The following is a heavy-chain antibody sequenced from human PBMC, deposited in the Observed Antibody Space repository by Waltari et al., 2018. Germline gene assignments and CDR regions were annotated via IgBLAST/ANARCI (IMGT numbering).Heavy chain of an antibody. CDR3: ASSYYDFWSGPMGWFDP. CDR1: GGTFSSYA. CDR2: IIPIFGTA. Sequence: QVQLVQSGAEVKKPGSSVKVSCKASGGTFSSYAISWVRQAPGQGLEWMGRIIPIFGTANYAQKFQGRVTITADKSTSTAYMELSSLRSEDTAVYYCASSYYDFWSGPMGWFDPWGQGTLVTVSS. J-gene: IGHJ5*02. V-gene: IGHV1-69*13. D-gene: IGHD3-3*01.